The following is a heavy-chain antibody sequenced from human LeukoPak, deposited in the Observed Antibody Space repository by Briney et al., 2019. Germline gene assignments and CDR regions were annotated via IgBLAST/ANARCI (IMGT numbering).Heavy chain of an antibody. V-gene: IGHV1-2*02. Sequence: ASVKVSCKASGYTFTGYYIHWVRQAPGQGLEWMGWINPNSGGTNYAQKFQGRVTMTRDTSISTAYMELSRLRSDDTAVYYCATDYYGSGSYYEFDYWGQGTLVTVSS. CDR3: ATDYYGSGSYYEFDY. CDR2: INPNSGGT. D-gene: IGHD3-10*01. J-gene: IGHJ4*02. CDR1: GYTFTGYY.